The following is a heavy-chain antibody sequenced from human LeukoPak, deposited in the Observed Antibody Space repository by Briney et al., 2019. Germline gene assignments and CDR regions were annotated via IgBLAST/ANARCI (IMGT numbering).Heavy chain of an antibody. J-gene: IGHJ6*03. CDR3: ASMGVPAALYYYYYMDV. D-gene: IGHD2-2*01. V-gene: IGHV4-4*07. Sequence: ASETLSLTCTVSGGSISSYYWSWIRQPAGKGLEWIGRIYTSGSTNYNPSLKSRVTISVDTSKNQFSLKLSSVTAADTAVYYCASMGVPAALYYYYYMDVWGKGTTVTVSS. CDR1: GGSISSYY. CDR2: IYTSGST.